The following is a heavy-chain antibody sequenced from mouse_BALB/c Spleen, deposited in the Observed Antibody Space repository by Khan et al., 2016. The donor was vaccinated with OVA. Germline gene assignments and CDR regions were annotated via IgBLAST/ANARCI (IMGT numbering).Heavy chain of an antibody. CDR1: GYTFTDYV. D-gene: IGHD1-1*01. CDR2: IYPGSGST. V-gene: IGHV1-77*01. Sequence: VQLQESGPELVKPGASVKMSCKASGYTFTDYVINWVKQRTGQGLEWIGDIYPGSGSTYYNEKFKGKAKLTADKSSNTAYMQLSSLTSEDSAVYFCARGGYSVFAYWGQGTLVTGAA. CDR3: ARGGYSVFAY. J-gene: IGHJ3*01.